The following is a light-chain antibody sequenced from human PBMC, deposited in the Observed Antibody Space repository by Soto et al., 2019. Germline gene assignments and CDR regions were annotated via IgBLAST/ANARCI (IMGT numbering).Light chain of an antibody. V-gene: IGLV1-40*01. CDR1: SSDIGAGYD. CDR3: QSYDFGLSAHNYV. CDR2: ANN. Sequence: QAVVTQPPSVSGAPGQRVTISCTGSSSDIGAGYDVHWYQQFPGTAPRLLIYANNNRPSGVPDRFSGSKSGTSASLAITGLQADDEADYYCQSYDFGLSAHNYVFGTGTKVTVL. J-gene: IGLJ1*01.